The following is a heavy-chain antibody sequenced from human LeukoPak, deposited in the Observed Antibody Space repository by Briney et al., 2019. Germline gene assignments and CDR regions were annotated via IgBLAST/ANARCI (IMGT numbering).Heavy chain of an antibody. Sequence: SETLSLTCTVSGGSISSGDYYWSWIRQRPGKGLEWIGYIYYSGSTYYNPSLKSRVTISVDTSKNQFSLKLSSVTAADTAVYYCARAEVRGVINNWGQGTLVTVSS. V-gene: IGHV4-30-4*01. J-gene: IGHJ4*02. CDR1: GGSISSGDYY. D-gene: IGHD3-10*01. CDR2: IYYSGST. CDR3: ARAEVRGVINN.